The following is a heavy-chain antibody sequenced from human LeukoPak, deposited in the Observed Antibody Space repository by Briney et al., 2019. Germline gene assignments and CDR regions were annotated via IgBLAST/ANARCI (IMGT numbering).Heavy chain of an antibody. CDR2: INSGGSAK. D-gene: IGHD3-9*01. Sequence: GGSLRLSCAASGFTFSSYCMSWVRQAPGKGLEWVSNINSGGSAKYYVDSVKGRFTISRDNAKTSLYLQMNSLRAEDTAVYYCARGQELRYFDWLLADDAFDIWGQGTMVTVSS. CDR1: GFTFSSYC. CDR3: ARGQELRYFDWLLADDAFDI. J-gene: IGHJ3*02. V-gene: IGHV3-7*01.